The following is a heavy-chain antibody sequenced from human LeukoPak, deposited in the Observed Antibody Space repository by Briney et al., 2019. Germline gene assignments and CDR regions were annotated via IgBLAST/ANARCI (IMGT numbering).Heavy chain of an antibody. CDR1: GYTFNNYG. CDR3: AREGYYYDRSGYYYAY. J-gene: IGHJ4*02. CDR2: ITVYNGKT. D-gene: IGHD3-22*01. V-gene: IGHV1-18*01. Sequence: ASVKVSCKASGYTFNNYGISWVRPAPGQGLEWMGWITVYNGKTNYAQKFQGRVTMITDTSTTTAYMELRSLRSDDTAVYYCAREGYYYDRSGYYYAYWGQGTLVTVSS.